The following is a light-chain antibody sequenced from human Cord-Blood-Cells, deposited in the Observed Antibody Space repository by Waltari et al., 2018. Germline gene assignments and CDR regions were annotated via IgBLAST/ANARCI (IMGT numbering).Light chain of an antibody. CDR3: CSYAGSYTYV. CDR1: SSDVGGYNC. CDR2: DVS. Sequence: QSALTQPRSVSGSPGKSVTISCTGTSSDVGGYNCVSWYQQHPGKAPKLMIYDVSKRPSGVPDRFSGSKSGNTASLTISGLQAEDEADYYCCSYAGSYTYVFGTGTKVTVL. V-gene: IGLV2-11*01. J-gene: IGLJ1*01.